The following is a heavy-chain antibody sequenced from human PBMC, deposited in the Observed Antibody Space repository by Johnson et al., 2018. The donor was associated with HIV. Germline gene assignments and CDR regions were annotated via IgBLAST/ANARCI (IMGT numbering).Heavy chain of an antibody. V-gene: IGHV3-66*01. D-gene: IGHD1-26*01. CDR1: GFTFSSNY. Sequence: VQLVESGGGLVQPGGSLRLSCAASGFTFSSNYMSWVRQPPGKGLEWVSVIYSGGSTHYADSVKGRFTISRDNSKNTLYLQMNSMRAEDTAVYSWASVVVGPTPGAFDIWGQGTMVTVSS. J-gene: IGHJ3*02. CDR3: ASVVVGPTPGAFDI. CDR2: IYSGGST.